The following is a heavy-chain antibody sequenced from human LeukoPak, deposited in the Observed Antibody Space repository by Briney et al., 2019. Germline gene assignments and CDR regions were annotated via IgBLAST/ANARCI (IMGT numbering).Heavy chain of an antibody. CDR3: ARGFDGQSDY. D-gene: IGHD4-17*01. Sequence: SETLSLTCAVSGYSISSGYYWAWIRQPPGKGLQWMGYIHYSGTTHYNPTLKRRVTMSVITSKNQFSLRLSSVTAADTAVYYCARGFDGQSDYWGQGTLVTVSS. J-gene: IGHJ4*02. V-gene: IGHV4-28*03. CDR2: IHYSGTT. CDR1: GYSISSGYY.